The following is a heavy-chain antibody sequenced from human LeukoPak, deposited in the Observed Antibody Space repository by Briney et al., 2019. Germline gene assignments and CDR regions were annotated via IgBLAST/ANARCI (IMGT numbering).Heavy chain of an antibody. V-gene: IGHV3-21*01. CDR2: ISSTSSYI. CDR1: GFTFTSYT. J-gene: IGHJ4*02. Sequence: PGGSLRLSCAASGFTFTSYTMNWVHQAPGKGLEWVSSISSTSSYIYYTDSVKGRFTISRDNAKNSLYLQMNSLRAEDTAVYYCARVAGYCSSTSNCYSDYWGQGTLVTVSS. CDR3: ARVAGYCSSTSNCYSDY. D-gene: IGHD2-2*01.